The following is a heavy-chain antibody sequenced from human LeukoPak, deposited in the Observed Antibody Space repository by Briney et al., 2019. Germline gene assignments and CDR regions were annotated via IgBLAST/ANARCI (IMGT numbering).Heavy chain of an antibody. CDR3: ARDRGYSTFDY. CDR2: MKEDRGEI. CDR1: AFTFSNYW. D-gene: IGHD4-23*01. Sequence: GGSLRLSCAASAFTFSNYWMSWVRQAPGKGLEWVANMKEDRGEINYVDSVKGRFTISRDNAKNSLYLQMNSLRVDDTAVYYCARDRGYSTFDYWGQGTLVTVSS. V-gene: IGHV3-7*01. J-gene: IGHJ4*02.